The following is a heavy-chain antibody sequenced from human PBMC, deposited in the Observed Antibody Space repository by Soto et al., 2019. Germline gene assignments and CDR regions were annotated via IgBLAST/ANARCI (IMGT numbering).Heavy chain of an antibody. CDR2: ISGSGGTT. CDR3: AKTANGWFSAFDI. CDR1: GFTFSSYA. J-gene: IGHJ3*02. V-gene: IGHV3-23*01. D-gene: IGHD6-19*01. Sequence: EVQLLESGGGLVQPGGSLRLSCAASGFTFSSYAMSWVRQAPGKGLEWVSAISGSGGTTYYADSVKGRFTFSRDNSKSTLYLQMKSLRAEETAVYYCAKTANGWFSAFDIWGHGTMVTISS.